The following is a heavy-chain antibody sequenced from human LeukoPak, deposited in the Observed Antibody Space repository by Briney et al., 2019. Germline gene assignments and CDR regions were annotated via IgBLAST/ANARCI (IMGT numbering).Heavy chain of an antibody. CDR1: GFTVSSNY. CDR2: TYTGGNT. J-gene: IGHJ4*02. Sequence: GGSLRLSCAASGFTVSSNYMSWVRQSPGKGLEWVSLTYTGGNTYYADSVKGRFTLSRDNSKNTVYLQMSSLRVEDTAVYFCASISDLLYYFDSWGQGTLVTVSS. V-gene: IGHV3-66*01. CDR3: ASISDLLYYFDS.